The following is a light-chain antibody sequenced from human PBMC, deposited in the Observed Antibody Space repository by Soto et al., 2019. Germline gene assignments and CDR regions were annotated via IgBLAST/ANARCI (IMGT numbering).Light chain of an antibody. V-gene: IGKV3-15*01. CDR2: NAF. CDR1: QGIGDT. CDR3: QRYNDWPLT. Sequence: VLRKAPTTLCVSAGEGITLSCRASQGIGDTLAWYQQKPGQTPRLLIYNAFTRATGIPARFSGSGSGTEFTLTINSLQSEDSAVYYCQRYNDWPLTFGGGSIVDVK. J-gene: IGKJ4*01.